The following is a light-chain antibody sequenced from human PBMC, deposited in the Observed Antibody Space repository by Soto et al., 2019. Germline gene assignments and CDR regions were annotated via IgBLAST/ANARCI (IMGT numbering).Light chain of an antibody. CDR2: GAS. CDR1: QSVGTN. Sequence: ERVMTQSPATLSVSPGERATLSCRASQSVGTNLAWYQQRPGQAPRLLIYGASNRATGIPARFSGSGSGTEFTLTISSLQSEDFALYYCQQYNKWPLFTFGPGTRVDIK. CDR3: QQYNKWPLFT. J-gene: IGKJ3*01. V-gene: IGKV3-15*01.